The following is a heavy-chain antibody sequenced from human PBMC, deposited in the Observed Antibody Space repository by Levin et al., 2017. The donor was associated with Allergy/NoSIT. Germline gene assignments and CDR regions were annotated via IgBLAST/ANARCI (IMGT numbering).Heavy chain of an antibody. J-gene: IGHJ6*02. D-gene: IGHD2-21*02. CDR1: GFIFSSYE. Sequence: GGSLRLSCAASGFIFSSYEMNWVRQAPGKGLEWISFVSTSGTTVYADSVKGRFTISRDNAKNSLFLQMNSLRVEDTALYYCARWYCGGDCYPYHDYGMDVWGQGTTVTVSS. CDR3: ARWYCGGDCYPYHDYGMDV. V-gene: IGHV3-48*03. CDR2: VSTSGTTV.